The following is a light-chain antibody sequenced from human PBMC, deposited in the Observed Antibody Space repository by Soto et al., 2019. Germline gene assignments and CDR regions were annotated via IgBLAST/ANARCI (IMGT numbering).Light chain of an antibody. J-gene: IGLJ3*02. CDR1: NIGSKS. V-gene: IGLV3-21*01. CDR2: YDS. Sequence: SYEQTQPPSVSVAPGKTASDAGGGSNIGSKSVHWYQKKSGQAPVLVMYYDSDRPSGISHRFSGSNSGNTATLTISRVEAGDEADYYCQVWDISSGHVVFGGGTKLTVL. CDR3: QVWDISSGHVV.